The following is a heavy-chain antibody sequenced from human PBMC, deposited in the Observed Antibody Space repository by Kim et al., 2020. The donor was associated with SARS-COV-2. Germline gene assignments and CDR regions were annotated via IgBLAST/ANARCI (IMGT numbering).Heavy chain of an antibody. Sequence: GGSLRLSCAASGFTFSSYDMHWVRQATGKGLEWVSAIGTAGDTYYPGSVKGRFTISRENAKNALYLQMNSLRAGDTAVYYCARLSGSGWFDPWGQGTLATVSS. D-gene: IGHD1-1*01. V-gene: IGHV3-13*01. J-gene: IGHJ5*02. CDR3: ARLSGSGWFDP. CDR2: IGTAGDT. CDR1: GFTFSSYD.